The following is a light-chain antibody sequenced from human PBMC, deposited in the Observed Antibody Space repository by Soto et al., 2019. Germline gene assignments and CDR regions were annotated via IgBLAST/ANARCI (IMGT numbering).Light chain of an antibody. CDR2: EVN. Sequence: QSVLTQSPSASASPGQSVTISCTGSSGDIGAYNYVSWYQQHPGKAPKLIIYEVNKRPSGVPDRFSGSKSGITASLTVSGLQADDEADYYCGAHAGSNTRVFGGGTKLTVL. V-gene: IGLV2-8*01. CDR1: SGDIGAYNY. CDR3: GAHAGSNTRV. J-gene: IGLJ3*02.